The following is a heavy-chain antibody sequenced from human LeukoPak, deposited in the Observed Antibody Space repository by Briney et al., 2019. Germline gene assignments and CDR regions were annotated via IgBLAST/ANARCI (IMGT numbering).Heavy chain of an antibody. CDR2: IRYDGSNK. CDR3: AKDGLKTVDRTIAAAAA. CDR1: GFTFSSYG. J-gene: IGHJ5*02. Sequence: TGGSLRLSCAASGFTFSSYGMHWVRQAPGKGLEWVAFIRYDGSNKYYADSVKGRFTISRDNSKNTLYLQMNSLRAGDTAVYYCAKDGLKTVDRTIAAAAAWGQGTLVTVSS. D-gene: IGHD6-13*01. V-gene: IGHV3-30*02.